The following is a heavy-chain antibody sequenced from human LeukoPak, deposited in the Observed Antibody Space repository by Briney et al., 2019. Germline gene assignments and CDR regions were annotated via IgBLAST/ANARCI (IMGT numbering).Heavy chain of an antibody. D-gene: IGHD3-10*01. CDR1: GFTFSSYT. J-gene: IGHJ4*02. V-gene: IGHV3-21*01. CDR2: ISSRSNFI. Sequence: PGGSLRLSCAASGFTFSSYTMNWVRQAPGKGLEWVSSISSRSNFIYYADSLKGRFTISRDNAKNSLYLQMNSLRAEDTAVYYCARDGSGRVPEMSAPDYWGQGTLVTVSS. CDR3: ARDGSGRVPEMSAPDY.